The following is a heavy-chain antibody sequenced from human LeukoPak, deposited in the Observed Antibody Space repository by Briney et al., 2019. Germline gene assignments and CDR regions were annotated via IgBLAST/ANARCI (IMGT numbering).Heavy chain of an antibody. CDR1: GGSISSYY. CDR2: IYYSGST. CDR3: ARDRITIFGVVIIDHYGMDV. Sequence: SETLSLTRTVSGGSISSYYWSWIRQPPGKGLEWIGYIYYSGSTNYNPSLKSRVTISVDTSKNQFSLKLSSVTAADTAVYYCARDRITIFGVVIIDHYGMDVWGRGTTVTVSS. V-gene: IGHV4-59*12. J-gene: IGHJ6*02. D-gene: IGHD3-3*01.